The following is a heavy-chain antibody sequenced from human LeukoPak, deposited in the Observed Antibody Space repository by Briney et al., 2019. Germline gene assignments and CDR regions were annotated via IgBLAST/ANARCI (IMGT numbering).Heavy chain of an antibody. CDR1: GFPFNSFW. V-gene: IGHV3-7*05. J-gene: IGHJ4*02. CDR2: IKQDGGEK. D-gene: IGHD2-2*01. Sequence: PGGVLSLSCAASGFPFNSFWMSWGREAPGKGLEWLGNIKQDGGEKNYVDSVKGRFTISRDNAKISLFLQMKSLTAEDTAVYYCARDPFSCPDYWGQGTLVTVSS. CDR3: ARDPFSCPDY.